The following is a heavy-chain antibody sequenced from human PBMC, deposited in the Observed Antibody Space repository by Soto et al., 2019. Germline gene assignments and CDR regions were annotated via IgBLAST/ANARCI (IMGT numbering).Heavy chain of an antibody. Sequence: EAQLLESGGGLVQPGGSLRLSCSASGFKFDRYAMSWVRQAPGKGLEWVSSISGTSGHTYYADTVRGRFTISRENSNNTLFLQMSSLRVEDTAVYFCAKDPAVVCSPYGVCPGDDVDVWGQGTTVTVSS. D-gene: IGHD2-8*01. V-gene: IGHV3-23*01. CDR3: AKDPAVVCSPYGVCPGDDVDV. CDR2: ISGTSGHT. CDR1: GFKFDRYA. J-gene: IGHJ6*02.